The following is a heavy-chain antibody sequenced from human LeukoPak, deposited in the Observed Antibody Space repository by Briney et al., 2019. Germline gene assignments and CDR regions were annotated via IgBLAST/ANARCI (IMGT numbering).Heavy chain of an antibody. D-gene: IGHD3-22*01. CDR3: ARRVEYYDSSGYYYYYGMDV. J-gene: IGHJ6*02. CDR1: GGSISSSSYY. Sequence: SETLSLTCTVSGGSISSSSYYWGWIRQPPGKGLEWIGSIYYSGSTYYNPSLNSRVTISVDTSKNQFSLKLSSVTAADTAVYYCARRVEYYDSSGYYYYYGMDVWGQGTTVTVSS. V-gene: IGHV4-39*01. CDR2: IYYSGST.